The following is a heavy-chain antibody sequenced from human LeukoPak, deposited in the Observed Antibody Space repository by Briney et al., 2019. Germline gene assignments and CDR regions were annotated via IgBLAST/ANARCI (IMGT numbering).Heavy chain of an antibody. D-gene: IGHD5-18*01. Sequence: PSETLSLTCTVSGGSISGYYWNWSRQPPGKGVEWIGNLYYMRGAWYKSSLKSRVTTSVDTSRNEFSLKLSSVTAADTAVYYCARAGDIAMAYPAYFDYWGQGTPVTVSS. CDR2: LYYMRGA. CDR1: GGSISGYY. V-gene: IGHV4-59*08. J-gene: IGHJ4*02. CDR3: ARAGDIAMAYPAYFDY.